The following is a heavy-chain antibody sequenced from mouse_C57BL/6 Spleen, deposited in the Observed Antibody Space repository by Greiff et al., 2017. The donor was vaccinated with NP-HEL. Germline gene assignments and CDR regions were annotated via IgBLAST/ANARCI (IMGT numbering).Heavy chain of an antibody. CDR1: GYTFTSYW. D-gene: IGHD2-1*01. CDR2: IYPGSGST. CDR3: ARDYGNYEAYYFDY. V-gene: IGHV1-55*01. Sequence: LQQPGAELVKPGASVKMSCKASGYTFTSYWITWVKQRPGQGLEWIGDIYPGSGSTNYNEKFKSKATLTVDTSSSTAYMQLSSLTSEDSAVYYCARDYGNYEAYYFDYWGQGTTLTVSS. J-gene: IGHJ2*01.